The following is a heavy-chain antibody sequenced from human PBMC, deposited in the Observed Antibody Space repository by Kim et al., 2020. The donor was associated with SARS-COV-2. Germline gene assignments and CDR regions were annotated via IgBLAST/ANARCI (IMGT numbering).Heavy chain of an antibody. CDR3: AREGYGYEGPYYYYYGMDV. Sequence: SETLSLTCTVSGGSISSYYWSWIRQPPGKGLEWIGYIYYSGSTNYNPSLKSRVTISVDTSKNQFSLKLSSVTAADTAVYYCAREGYGYEGPYYYYYGMDVWGQGTTVTVSS. V-gene: IGHV4-59*01. J-gene: IGHJ6*02. CDR1: GGSISSYY. CDR2: IYYSGST. D-gene: IGHD5-18*01.